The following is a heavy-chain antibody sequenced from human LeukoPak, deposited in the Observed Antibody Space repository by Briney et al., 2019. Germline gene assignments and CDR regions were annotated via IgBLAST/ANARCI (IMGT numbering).Heavy chain of an antibody. J-gene: IGHJ4*02. Sequence: PGGSLRLSCAASGFTVSSSYMSWVRQAPGKGLEWVSIIYSGGSTYYADSVKGRFTISRDNSQNTLYLQMNSLRAEDTAVYYCAKGSDSSSWTLFDYWGQGTLVTVSS. CDR3: AKGSDSSSWTLFDY. CDR1: GFTVSSSY. CDR2: IYSGGST. D-gene: IGHD6-13*01. V-gene: IGHV3-66*01.